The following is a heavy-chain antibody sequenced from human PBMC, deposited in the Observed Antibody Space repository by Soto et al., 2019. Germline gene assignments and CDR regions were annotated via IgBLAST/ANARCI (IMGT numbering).Heavy chain of an antibody. CDR3: ARNGGYDFNWVYFDY. CDR1: GFTFSSYG. CDR2: ISYDGSNK. D-gene: IGHD5-12*01. J-gene: IGHJ4*02. V-gene: IGHV3-30*03. Sequence: PGGSLRLSCAASGFTFSSYGMHWVRQAPGKGLEWVAVISYDGSNKYYADSVKGRFAISRDNSKNTLYLQMNSLRAEDTAVYYCARNGGYDFNWVYFDYWGQGTLVTVSS.